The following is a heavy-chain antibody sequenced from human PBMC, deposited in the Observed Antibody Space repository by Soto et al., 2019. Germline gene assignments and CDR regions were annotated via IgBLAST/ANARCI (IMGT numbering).Heavy chain of an antibody. CDR2: IYYSGST. J-gene: IGHJ6*03. CDR1: GGSISGHY. CDR3: ARVPYYDLIWNYYYMDV. D-gene: IGHD3-16*01. Sequence: QVQLLESGPGLVKPSETLSLTCNVSGGSISGHYWSWVRQTPGKGLEWIGYIYYSGSTNYSPSLKSRVTISVDTSKNQFSLRLTSVTAADTAVYYCARVPYYDLIWNYYYMDVWGKGTTVTVSS. V-gene: IGHV4-59*08.